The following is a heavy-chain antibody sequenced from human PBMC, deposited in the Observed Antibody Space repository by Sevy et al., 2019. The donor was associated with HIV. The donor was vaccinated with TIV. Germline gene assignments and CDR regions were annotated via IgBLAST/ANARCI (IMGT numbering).Heavy chain of an antibody. CDR3: ARDYTSSWYGGAFDI. Sequence: GGSLRLSCAASGFTFSRYSMNWVRQAPGKGLEWVSSISSSGYYIYYADSVEGRFTMSGDNAKNSLSLQMNSLRAEDTAVNDCARDYTSSWYGGAFDIWGQGTMVTVSS. V-gene: IGHV3-21*01. J-gene: IGHJ3*02. D-gene: IGHD6-13*01. CDR1: GFTFSRYS. CDR2: ISSSGYYI.